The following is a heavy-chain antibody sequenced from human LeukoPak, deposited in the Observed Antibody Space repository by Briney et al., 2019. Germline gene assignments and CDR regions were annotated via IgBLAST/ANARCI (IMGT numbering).Heavy chain of an antibody. CDR2: IYYSGST. Sequence: SETLSLTCTVSGGSISSGDYYRSWIRQPPGKGLEWIGYIYYSGSTYYNPSLKSRVTISVDTSKNQFSLKLSSVTAADTAVYYCARAIVGSGNNYFDYWGQGTLVTVSS. V-gene: IGHV4-30-4*01. J-gene: IGHJ4*02. D-gene: IGHD3-10*01. CDR1: GGSISSGDYY. CDR3: ARAIVGSGNNYFDY.